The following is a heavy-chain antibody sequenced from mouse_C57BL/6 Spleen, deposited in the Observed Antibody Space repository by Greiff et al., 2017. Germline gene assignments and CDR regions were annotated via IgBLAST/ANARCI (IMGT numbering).Heavy chain of an antibody. Sequence: EVHLVESGGGLVKPGGSLKLSCAASGFTFSSYTMSWVRQTPEKRLEWVATISGGGGNTYYPDSVKGRFTISRDNAKNTLYLQMSSLRSEDTALYYCARHDGNYPYWYFDVWGTGTTVTVSS. CDR3: ARHDGNYPYWYFDV. D-gene: IGHD2-1*01. J-gene: IGHJ1*03. CDR2: ISGGGGNT. CDR1: GFTFSSYT. V-gene: IGHV5-9*01.